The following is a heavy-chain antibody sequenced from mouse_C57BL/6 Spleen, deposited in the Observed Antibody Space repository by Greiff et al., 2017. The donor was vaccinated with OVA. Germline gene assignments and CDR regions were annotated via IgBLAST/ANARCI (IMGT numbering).Heavy chain of an antibody. CDR2: ISSGGDYI. CDR1: GFTFSSYA. J-gene: IGHJ2*01. V-gene: IGHV5-9-1*02. D-gene: IGHD1-1*01. CDR3: TRDYYGSSTDYFDY. Sequence: EVQLVESGEGLVKPGGSLKLSCAASGFTFSSYAMSWVRQTPEKRLEWVAYISSGGDYIYYADTVKGRFTISRDNARNTLYLQMSSLKSEDTAMYYCTRDYYGSSTDYFDYWGQGTTLTVSS.